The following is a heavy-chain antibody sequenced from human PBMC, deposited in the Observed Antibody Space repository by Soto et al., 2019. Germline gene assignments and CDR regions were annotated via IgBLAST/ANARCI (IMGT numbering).Heavy chain of an antibody. J-gene: IGHJ4*02. Sequence: QLQLQESGPGLVKPSETLSLTCTVSGGSISSISYYWGWIRQPPGQGLEWIGSIKYSGHTFYNPSPTTRVTMSVDTSKHPFSLRRSSVTAAETAVYFCARVDIAVVPSTTFDYWGQGTLVTVSS. CDR1: GGSISSISYY. D-gene: IGHD2-2*01. CDR3: ARVDIAVVPSTTFDY. CDR2: IKYSGHT. V-gene: IGHV4-39*01.